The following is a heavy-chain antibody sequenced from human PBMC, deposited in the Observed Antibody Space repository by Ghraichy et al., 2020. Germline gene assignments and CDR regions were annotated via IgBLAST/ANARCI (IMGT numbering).Heavy chain of an antibody. J-gene: IGHJ6*02. V-gene: IGHV3-7*01. CDR3: ARDSFISGYDLNWAGMDV. D-gene: IGHD5-12*01. Sequence: GGSLRLSCAASGFTFSSYWMSWVRQAPGKGLEWVANIKQDGSEKYYVDSVKGRFTISRDNAKNSLYLQMNSLRAEDTAVYYCARDSFISGYDLNWAGMDVWGQGTTVTVSS. CDR1: GFTFSSYW. CDR2: IKQDGSEK.